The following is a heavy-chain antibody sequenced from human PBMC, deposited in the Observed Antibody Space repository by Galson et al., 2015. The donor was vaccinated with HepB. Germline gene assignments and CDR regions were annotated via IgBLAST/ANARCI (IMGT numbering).Heavy chain of an antibody. J-gene: IGHJ6*02. CDR3: AKPYCSSACCLRYYYYGLDV. CDR2: ISGSGGSK. V-gene: IGHV3-23*01. Sequence: SLRLSCAASGFTFSSYAMNWVRQAPGKGLEWVSAISGSGGSKYYADSVKCRFTISRDNSKNTLYLQMNSLRADDTAVYYCAKPYCSSACCLRYYYYGLDVWGQWTTVTVSS. D-gene: IGHD2-2*01. CDR1: GFTFSSYA.